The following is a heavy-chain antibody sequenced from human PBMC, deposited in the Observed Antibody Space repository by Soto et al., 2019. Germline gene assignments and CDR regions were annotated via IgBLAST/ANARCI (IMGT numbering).Heavy chain of an antibody. CDR3: ARDSYYYDSSGPGAGLDY. CDR2: IIPILGIA. J-gene: IGHJ4*02. Sequence: SVKVSCKASGGTFSSYTISWVRQAPGQGLEWMGRIIPILGIANYAQKFQGRVTITADKSTSTAYMELSSLRSEDTAVYYCARDSYYYDSSGPGAGLDYWGQGTLVTVSS. V-gene: IGHV1-69*04. D-gene: IGHD3-22*01. CDR1: GGTFSSYT.